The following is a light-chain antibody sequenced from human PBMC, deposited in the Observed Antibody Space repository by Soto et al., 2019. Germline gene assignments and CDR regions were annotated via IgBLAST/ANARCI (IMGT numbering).Light chain of an antibody. Sequence: QSVLTQPPSVSAAPGQKGTISCSGSSSNFGNNFVSWYQQLPGTAPRLLIYDNNNRPSGIPDRFSGSQSGTSATLAITGLQTGDEADYFCGTWDSSLSVVIFGGGTKLTVL. J-gene: IGLJ2*01. V-gene: IGLV1-51*01. CDR2: DNN. CDR3: GTWDSSLSVVI. CDR1: SSNFGNNF.